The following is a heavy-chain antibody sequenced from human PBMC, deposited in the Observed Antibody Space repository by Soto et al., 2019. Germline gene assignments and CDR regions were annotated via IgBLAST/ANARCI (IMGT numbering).Heavy chain of an antibody. J-gene: IGHJ4*02. CDR2: ISSSSDTI. CDR1: GFTFSSYS. Sequence: EVQLVESGGGLVQPGGSLRLSCAASGFTFSSYSMNWVRQAPGKGLEWVSFISSSSDTIYYADSVKGRFTISRDNAKNSLYLQMDSLRDEDTAVYYCARDNPSSEWLRLNYFDYWGQGTLVTVSS. D-gene: IGHD5-12*01. CDR3: ARDNPSSEWLRLNYFDY. V-gene: IGHV3-48*02.